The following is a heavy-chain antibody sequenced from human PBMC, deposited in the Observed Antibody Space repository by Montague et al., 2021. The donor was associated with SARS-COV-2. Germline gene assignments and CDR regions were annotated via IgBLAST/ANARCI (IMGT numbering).Heavy chain of an antibody. J-gene: IGHJ5*02. CDR2: IFHTGNT. D-gene: IGHD2-21*01. CDR1: GGSISGSTYY. V-gene: IGHV4-39*02. Sequence: SETLSLTCTVSGGSISGSTYYWGWIRQAPGKGLEWIGSIFHTGNTYYNPSLGTRVIVSVETSKNQFSVKLRSVTAADTAVFYCARDHSSWGQGTLVTVSS. CDR3: ARDHSS.